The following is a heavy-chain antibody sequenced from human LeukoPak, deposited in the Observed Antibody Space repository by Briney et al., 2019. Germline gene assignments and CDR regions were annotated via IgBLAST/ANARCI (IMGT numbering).Heavy chain of an antibody. CDR2: INPNSGGT. CDR1: GYTFTGYY. Sequence: ASVKVSCKASGYTFTGYYMHWVRQAPGQGLEWMGRINPNSGGTNYAQKFQGRVTMTRDTSISTAYMELSRLRSDDTAVYYCGRGRSLWRTMIVVGPFDYWGQGTLVTVSS. D-gene: IGHD3-22*01. CDR3: GRGRSLWRTMIVVGPFDY. V-gene: IGHV1-2*06. J-gene: IGHJ4*02.